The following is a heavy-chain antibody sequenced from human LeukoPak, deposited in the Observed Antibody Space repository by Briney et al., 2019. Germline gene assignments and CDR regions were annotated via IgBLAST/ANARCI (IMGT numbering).Heavy chain of an antibody. J-gene: IGHJ6*02. D-gene: IGHD1-26*01. CDR2: IKSKVYVGTI. Sequence: GGSLRLSCTASEFTFSEAWMNWVRQAPGKGLEWVGRIKSKVYVGTIHYAAPVTGKFTISRDDSKATLYLQMDSLKIEDTAVYYCTAGIVGDPNGLDVWGQGTTVTVSS. CDR3: TAGIVGDPNGLDV. V-gene: IGHV3-15*06. CDR1: EFTFSEAW.